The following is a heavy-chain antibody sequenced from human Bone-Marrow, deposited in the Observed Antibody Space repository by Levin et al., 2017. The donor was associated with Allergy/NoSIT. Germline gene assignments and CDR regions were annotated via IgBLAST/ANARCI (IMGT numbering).Heavy chain of an antibody. V-gene: IGHV3-30*04. CDR2: ISYDGIDT. J-gene: IGHJ5*02. D-gene: IGHD2-21*01. Sequence: PGGSLRLSCAASGFTFNTHALHWVRQAPGKGLNWVAFISYDGIDTYYADSVEGRFTISRDSSNNTLYLQMNGLRLDDTGVYFCARGGNCGGGGEVCRNWFDPWGQGTPVTVAS. CDR1: GFTFNTHA. CDR3: ARGGNCGGGGEVCRNWFDP.